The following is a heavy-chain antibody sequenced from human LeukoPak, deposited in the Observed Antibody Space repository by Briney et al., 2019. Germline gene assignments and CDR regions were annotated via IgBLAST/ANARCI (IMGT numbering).Heavy chain of an antibody. CDR2: IYYSGST. J-gene: IGHJ5*02. CDR3: ARDSSRGDWFDP. D-gene: IGHD6-13*01. CDR1: GGSISSGGYH. V-gene: IGHV4-31*03. Sequence: PSQTLSLTCTVSGGSISSGGYHWSWIRQHPGKGLEWIGYIYYSGSTYYNPSLKSRVTISVDTSKNQFSLKLSSVTAADTAVYYCARDSSRGDWFDPWGQGTLVTVSS.